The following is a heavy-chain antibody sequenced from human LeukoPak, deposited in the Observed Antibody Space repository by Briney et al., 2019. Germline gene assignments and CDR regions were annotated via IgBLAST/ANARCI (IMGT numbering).Heavy chain of an antibody. CDR1: GGSISSYY. CDR2: IYSGGST. J-gene: IGHJ4*02. D-gene: IGHD6-13*01. V-gene: IGHV3-53*01. CDR3: ARAGPYSSSWYDY. Sequence: PSETLSLTCTVSGGSISSYYWSWVRQAPGKGLEWVSVIYSGGSTYYADSVKGRFTISRDNSKNTLYLQMNSLRAEDTAVYYCARAGPYSSSWYDYWGQGTLVTVSS.